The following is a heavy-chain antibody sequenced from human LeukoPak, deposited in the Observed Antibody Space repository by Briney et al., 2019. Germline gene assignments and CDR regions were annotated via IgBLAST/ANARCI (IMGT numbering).Heavy chain of an antibody. D-gene: IGHD1-7*01. J-gene: IGHJ4*02. CDR3: ARVLELVDY. V-gene: IGHV4-34*01. CDR1: GGSFSGYY. Sequence: ETLSLTCAVYGGSFSGYYWSWIRQPPGKGLEWIGEINHSGSTNYNPSLKSRVTISVDTSKNQFSLKLSSVTAADTAVYYCARVLELVDYWGQGTLVTVSS. CDR2: INHSGST.